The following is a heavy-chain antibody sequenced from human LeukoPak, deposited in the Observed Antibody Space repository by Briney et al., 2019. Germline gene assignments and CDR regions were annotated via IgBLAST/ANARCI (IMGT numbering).Heavy chain of an antibody. CDR3: ARAAEMATPTLGY. Sequence: GASVKVSCKASGYTFTSYYMHWVRQAPGPGLEWMGIIKPSGGSGSYAKTFQGRVTMTRDVSRSRVYMDLSRLRSEDRALLCSARAAEMATPTLGYWGQGTLVTVSS. CDR2: IKPSGGSG. CDR1: GYTFTSYY. V-gene: IGHV1-46*01. J-gene: IGHJ4*02. D-gene: IGHD5-24*01.